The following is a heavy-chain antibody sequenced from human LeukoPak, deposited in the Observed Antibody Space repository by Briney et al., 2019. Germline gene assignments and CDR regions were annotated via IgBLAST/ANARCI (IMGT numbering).Heavy chain of an antibody. CDR1: GFTVSSNY. V-gene: IGHV3-66*01. J-gene: IGHJ6*02. CDR2: IYSGGST. CDR3: ARDFPVAAMPDYYYGMDV. Sequence: PGGSLRLSCAASGFTVSSNYMSWVRQAPGKGLEWVSVIYSGGSTYYADSVKGRFTISRDNSKNTLYLQMNGLRAEDTAVYYCARDFPVAAMPDYYYGMDVWGQGTTVTVSS. D-gene: IGHD2-2*01.